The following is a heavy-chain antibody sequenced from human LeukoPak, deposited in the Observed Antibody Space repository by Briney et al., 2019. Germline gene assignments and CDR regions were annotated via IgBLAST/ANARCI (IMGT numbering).Heavy chain of an antibody. CDR1: GGSFSGNY. D-gene: IGHD6-6*01. CDR2: INHSGSN. V-gene: IGHV4-34*01. CDR3: VRPSKYYGMDV. J-gene: IGHJ6*04. Sequence: SETLSLTCVVYGGSFSGNYWTWIRQSPGKGLEWIGQINHSGSNNYNPSLKSRVTISVDTSKNQFSLKLSSVTAADTAVYYWVRPSKYYGMDVWGKGTTVTVSS.